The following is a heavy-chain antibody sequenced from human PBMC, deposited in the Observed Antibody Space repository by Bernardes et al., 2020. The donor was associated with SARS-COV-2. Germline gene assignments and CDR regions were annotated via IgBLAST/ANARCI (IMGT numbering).Heavy chain of an antibody. J-gene: IGHJ4*02. Sequence: GGSLRLSCAGSGFTFNPCSMSWVRQAPGKGLEWVAIIKKVGGDEYYLDSVRGRFTISRDNAKNSLNLQMNSLRAEDTAVYYCARVRFLKWVPDVIDYWGQGTLVTVSS. D-gene: IGHD3-3*01. CDR2: IKKVGGDE. CDR1: GFTFNPCS. CDR3: ARVRFLKWVPDVIDY. V-gene: IGHV3-7*04.